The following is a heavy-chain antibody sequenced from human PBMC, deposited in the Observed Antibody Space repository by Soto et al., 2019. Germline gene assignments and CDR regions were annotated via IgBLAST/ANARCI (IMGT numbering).Heavy chain of an antibody. CDR1: GGSISSYD. CDR2: IYYSGST. CDR3: ARDLTGYCNFDP. V-gene: IGHV4-59*12. D-gene: IGHD2-15*01. J-gene: IGHJ5*02. Sequence: PSETLALTCTVSGGSISSYDWSWIRQPPGKGLEWIGYIYYSGSTNYNPSLKSRVTISVDTSKNQFSLKLSSVTAADTAVYYCARDLTGYCNFDPWGKGTLVTVSS.